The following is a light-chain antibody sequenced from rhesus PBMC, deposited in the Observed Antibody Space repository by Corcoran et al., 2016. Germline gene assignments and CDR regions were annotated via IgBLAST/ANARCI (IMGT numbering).Light chain of an antibody. CDR1: QSVSSY. CDR2: GAS. Sequence: EIVMTQSPATLSSSPGERATLSCRASQSVSSYVAWYQQKPEQAPRLLICGASSRATGIPDRVSGSGSGTDFTLLLRSLEPEDVGVYYCQQYNSWNSFGQGTKVEIK. CDR3: QQYNSWNS. J-gene: IGKJ2*01. V-gene: IGKV3S9*01.